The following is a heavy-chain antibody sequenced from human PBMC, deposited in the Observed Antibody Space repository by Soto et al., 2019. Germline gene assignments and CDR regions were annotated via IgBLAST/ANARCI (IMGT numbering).Heavy chain of an antibody. CDR3: ATSDDSSGYYPQDFDY. V-gene: IGHV1-24*01. Sequence: ASVKVTCKVSGYTLTELSMHWVRQAPGKGLEWMGGFDPEDGETIYAQKFQGRVTMTEDTSTDTAYMELSSLRSEDMAVYYCATSDDSSGYYPQDFDYWGQGTLVTVSS. CDR2: FDPEDGET. CDR1: GYTLTELS. D-gene: IGHD3-22*01. J-gene: IGHJ4*02.